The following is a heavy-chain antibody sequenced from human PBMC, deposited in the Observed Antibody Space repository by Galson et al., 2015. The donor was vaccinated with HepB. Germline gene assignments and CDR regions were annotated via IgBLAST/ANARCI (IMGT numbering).Heavy chain of an antibody. CDR2: VCSRGHSYST. J-gene: IGHJ4*02. CDR1: GFTFSSYA. D-gene: IGHD5-18*01. Sequence: SLRLSCAASGFTFSSYAMHWVRRAPGRGLEWVGHVCSRGHSYSTDYAESVKGRFTISRDDSTNTAYLHLKSLKIEDTAFYYCTAKLDTAASFDDWGQGTLVTVSS. V-gene: IGHV3-73*01. CDR3: TAKLDTAASFDD.